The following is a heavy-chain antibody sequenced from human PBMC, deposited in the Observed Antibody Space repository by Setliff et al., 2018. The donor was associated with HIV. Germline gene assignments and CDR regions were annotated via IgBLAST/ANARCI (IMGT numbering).Heavy chain of an antibody. D-gene: IGHD3-22*01. CDR2: IQGNGDT. V-gene: IGHV4-61*10. J-gene: IGHJ4*02. CDR1: YGSVNTYSYY. Sequence: SETLSLTCTVSYGSVNTYSYYWTWIRQSAGKGLEWIGQIQGNGDTTYNPSLKSRVTIAGDTSKNQFSVRLTSVTAADTAVYFCARDVARFDYDTGGYYVSHFDYWGQGIQVTVSS. CDR3: ARDVARFDYDTGGYYVSHFDY.